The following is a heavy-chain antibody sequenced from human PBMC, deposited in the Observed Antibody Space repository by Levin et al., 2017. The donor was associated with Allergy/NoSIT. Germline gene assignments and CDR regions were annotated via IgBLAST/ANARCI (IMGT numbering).Heavy chain of an antibody. D-gene: IGHD3-10*01. CDR2: INHSGST. V-gene: IGHV4-34*01. CDR1: GGSFSGYY. Sequence: SETLSLTCAVYGGSFSGYYWSWIRQPPGKGLEWIGEINHSGSTNYNPSLKSRVTISVDTSKNQFSLKLSSVTAADTAVYYCARGAMVRGHSDYWGQGTLVTVSS. CDR3: ARGAMVRGHSDY. J-gene: IGHJ4*02.